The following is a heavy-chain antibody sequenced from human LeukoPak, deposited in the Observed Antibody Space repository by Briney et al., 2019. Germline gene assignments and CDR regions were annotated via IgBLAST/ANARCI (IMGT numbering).Heavy chain of an antibody. V-gene: IGHV1-2*02. CDR2: INPNSGGT. CDR1: GYTFTGYY. Sequence: GASVKVSCMASGYTFTGYYMHWVRQAPGQGLEWMGWINPNSGGTNYAQKFQGRVTMTRDTSISTAYMELSRLRSDDTAVYYCAILGDIVVVPAARYLDYWGQGTLVTVSS. D-gene: IGHD2-2*01. CDR3: AILGDIVVVPAARYLDY. J-gene: IGHJ4*02.